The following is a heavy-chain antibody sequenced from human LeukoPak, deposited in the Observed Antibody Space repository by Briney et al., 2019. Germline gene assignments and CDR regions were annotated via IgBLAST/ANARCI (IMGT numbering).Heavy chain of an antibody. CDR3: ARAPYGGDFDY. CDR1: GFTVSSNY. Sequence: GSLRLSCAASGFTVSSNYMSWVRQAPGKGLEWVSVIYSGGSTYYADSVKGRFTISRDNSKNTLYLQMNSLRAEDTAVYYCARAPYGGDFDYWGQGTLVTVSS. J-gene: IGHJ4*02. CDR2: IYSGGST. V-gene: IGHV3-53*01. D-gene: IGHD4-23*01.